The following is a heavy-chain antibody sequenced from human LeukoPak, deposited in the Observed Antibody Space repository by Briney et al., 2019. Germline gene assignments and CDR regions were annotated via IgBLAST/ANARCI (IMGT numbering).Heavy chain of an antibody. CDR1: GFTFSAYW. CDR3: ARLFGGVTTFDY. Sequence: GGSLRLSCSASGFTFSAYWMSWIRQGPGKGLEWVASINPDGGDKFYVDSVKGRFTISRDNTWNSLFLDLSGLRADDTAMYFCARLFGGVTTFDYWGQGALVTVSS. D-gene: IGHD4-17*01. CDR2: INPDGGDK. V-gene: IGHV3-7*01. J-gene: IGHJ4*02.